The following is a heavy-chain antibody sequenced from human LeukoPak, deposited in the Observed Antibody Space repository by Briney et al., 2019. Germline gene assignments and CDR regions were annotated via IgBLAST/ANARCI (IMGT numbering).Heavy chain of an antibody. V-gene: IGHV3-23*01. D-gene: IGHD6-19*01. Sequence: GGSLRLFCAASGFTFRSYAMSWVRQAPGKGLEWVSTIIATGGATYYADSVKGRFTISRDNSKNTLYLQMNSLRAEDTAVYYCAKGWGTDWYDRFLFDYWGQGTLVAVSS. CDR3: AKGWGTDWYDRFLFDY. CDR1: GFTFRSYA. J-gene: IGHJ4*02. CDR2: IIATGGAT.